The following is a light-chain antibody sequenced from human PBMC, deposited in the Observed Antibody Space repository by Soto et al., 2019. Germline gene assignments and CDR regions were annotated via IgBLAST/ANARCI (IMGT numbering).Light chain of an antibody. CDR2: DNN. Sequence: QSVLTQPPSVSAAPGQTVTISCSGSGSNIGSNSVSWYQQVPGTAPKLLLYDNNKRPSGIPDRFFGSKSGTSATLGITGLQTADEADYYCGTWESCLSVGVFGGGTKLTVL. CDR1: GSNIGSNS. V-gene: IGLV1-51*01. CDR3: GTWESCLSVGV. J-gene: IGLJ2*01.